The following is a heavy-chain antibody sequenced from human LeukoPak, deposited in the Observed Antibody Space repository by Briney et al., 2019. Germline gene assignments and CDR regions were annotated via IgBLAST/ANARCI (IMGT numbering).Heavy chain of an antibody. D-gene: IGHD2-15*01. V-gene: IGHV3-53*01. J-gene: IGHJ4*02. CDR2: FYRGDST. CDR1: GFTVSSSY. CDR3: AREVVSTPSYFDS. Sequence: GGSLRLSCTASGFTVSSSYMYWVRQAPGKGLEWVSFFYRGDSTYYAESVRGRFTISRDNSKNTLYLLMNSLIPEDTAVYYCAREVVSTPSYFDSWGQGTLVTVSS.